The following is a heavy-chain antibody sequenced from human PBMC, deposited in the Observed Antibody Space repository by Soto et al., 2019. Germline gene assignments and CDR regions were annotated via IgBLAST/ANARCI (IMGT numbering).Heavy chain of an antibody. CDR1: GFTLSRHG. J-gene: IGHJ5*02. V-gene: IGHV1-18*01. CDR3: ARITIFGVVIADSIWFDP. CDR2: ISAYNGNT. Sequence: ASVKGSCKASGFTLSRHGISWGRQAPGQRLEWMGWISAYNGNTNYAQKLQGRVTMTTDTSTSTAYMELRSLRSDDTAVYYCARITIFGVVIADSIWFDPWGQGTLVTVSS. D-gene: IGHD3-3*01.